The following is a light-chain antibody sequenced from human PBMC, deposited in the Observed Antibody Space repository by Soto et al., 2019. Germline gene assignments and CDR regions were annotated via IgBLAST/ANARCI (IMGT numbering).Light chain of an antibody. CDR2: AAS. Sequence: DIQLTQPPSFLSASVGDRVTITCRASQGISSYLAGYQQKPGKAPKLLIYAASTLQSGVPSRFSGSRSGTEFTLTISSLQPEDFATYYCQQLNSYLLTFGGGTKVEIK. V-gene: IGKV1-9*01. CDR1: QGISSY. J-gene: IGKJ4*01. CDR3: QQLNSYLLT.